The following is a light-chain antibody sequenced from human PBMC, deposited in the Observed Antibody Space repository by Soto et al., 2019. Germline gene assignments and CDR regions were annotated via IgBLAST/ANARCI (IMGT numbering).Light chain of an antibody. J-gene: IGKJ1*01. CDR1: QSISSW. CDR3: QQYHTWWT. Sequence: DIQMTQSPSTLSASVGDRVTITCRASQSISSWLAWYQQKPGKAPKLLIYKASSLESGVPSRFSGSGSGTEFTLTISSLQPDDFAPYYCQQYHTWWTFGQGTKVEI. V-gene: IGKV1-5*03. CDR2: KAS.